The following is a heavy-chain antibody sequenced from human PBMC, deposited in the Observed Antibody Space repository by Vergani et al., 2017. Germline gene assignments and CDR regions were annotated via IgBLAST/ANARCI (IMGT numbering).Heavy chain of an antibody. CDR3: TTGFPGSSWSTY. V-gene: IGHV1-69*12. CDR1: GGTFRSNT. CDR2: IIPMFGTP. J-gene: IGHJ4*01. D-gene: IGHD6-13*01. Sequence: QVQLVQSGAEVKKPGSSVKVSCKASGGTFRSNTLSWVRQAPGQGLEWMGGIIPMFGTPSYTQKFQGRVTISADESTTTAYLELSSVRFEDTAVYYCTTGFPGSSWSTYWGQGTLVTVSS.